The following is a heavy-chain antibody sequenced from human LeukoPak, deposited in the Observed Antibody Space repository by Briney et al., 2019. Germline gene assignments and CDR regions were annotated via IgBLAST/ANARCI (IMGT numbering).Heavy chain of an antibody. CDR3: ARGQRGLPY. J-gene: IGHJ4*02. CDR2: IYYSGST. V-gene: IGHV4-59*01. D-gene: IGHD3/OR15-3a*01. Sequence: SETLSLTCTVSGGSISPYYWSWVRQPPGKGLEWIGNIYYSGSTDSNPSLKSRVTFSVDTSKNQFSLKLSSVTAADAAMYYCARGQRGLPYWGQGTLVTVSS. CDR1: GGSISPYY.